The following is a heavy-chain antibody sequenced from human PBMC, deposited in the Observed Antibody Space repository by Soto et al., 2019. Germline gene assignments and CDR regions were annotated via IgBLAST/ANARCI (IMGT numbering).Heavy chain of an antibody. CDR2: IKQDGSEK. J-gene: IGHJ5*02. V-gene: IGHV3-7*03. D-gene: IGHD6-13*01. CDR3: TRDASRDSSARGWFDP. Sequence: GGSLRLSCAASGSTFSSYWMSWVRQAPGKGLEWVANIKQDGSEKYYVDSVKGRFTISRDNAKNSLYLQMNSLRAEDTAVYYCTRDASRDSSARGWFDPWGPGTLVTVSS. CDR1: GSTFSSYW.